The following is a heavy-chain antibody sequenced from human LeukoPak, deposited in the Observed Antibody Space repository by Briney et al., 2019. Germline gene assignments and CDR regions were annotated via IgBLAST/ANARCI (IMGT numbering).Heavy chain of an antibody. D-gene: IGHD3-22*01. CDR2: LTHGGYTT. CDR1: GFTFSSYG. J-gene: IGHJ5*02. CDR3: AKKITQYYYDSSGTTTNWFDP. V-gene: IGHV3-23*01. Sequence: GGSLRLSCAASGFTFSSYGMSWVRQAPGKGLEWVSVSALTHGGYTTYYADSVKGRFTVSRDNSKSTLYLQMNSLRGDDTAVYYCAKKITQYYYDSSGTTTNWFDPWGQGTLVTVSS.